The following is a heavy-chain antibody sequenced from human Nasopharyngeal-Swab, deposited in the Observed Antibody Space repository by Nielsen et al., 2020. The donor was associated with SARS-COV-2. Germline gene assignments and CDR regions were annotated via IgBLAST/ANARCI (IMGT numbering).Heavy chain of an antibody. J-gene: IGHJ3*02. Sequence: GSLRLSCTVSGGSISSYYWSWIRQPPGKGLEWIGYIYYSGSTNYNPSLKSRVTISVDTSKNQFSLKLSSVTAADTAVYYCARDQAGATWAPGAFDIWGQGTMVTVSS. CDR3: ARDQAGATWAPGAFDI. D-gene: IGHD1-26*01. CDR2: IYYSGST. V-gene: IGHV4-59*12. CDR1: GGSISSYY.